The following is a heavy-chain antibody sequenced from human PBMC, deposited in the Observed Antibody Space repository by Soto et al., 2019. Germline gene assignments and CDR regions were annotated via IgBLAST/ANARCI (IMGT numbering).Heavy chain of an antibody. CDR3: ASSHDSSGYYPLDY. V-gene: IGHV1-58*01. CDR1: GFTFTSSA. CDR2: IVVGSGNT. J-gene: IGHJ4*02. D-gene: IGHD3-22*01. Sequence: ASVKVSCKASGFTFTSSAVQWVRQARGQRLEWIGWIVVGSGNTNYAQKFQERVTITRDMSTSTVYMELSSLRSEDTAVYYCASSHDSSGYYPLDYWGQGTLVTVSS.